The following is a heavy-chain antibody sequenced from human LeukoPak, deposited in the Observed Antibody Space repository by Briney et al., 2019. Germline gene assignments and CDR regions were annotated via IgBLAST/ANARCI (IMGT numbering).Heavy chain of an antibody. D-gene: IGHD2-15*01. Sequence: ASVKVSCKASGYTFTGYYMHWVRQAPRQGLEWMGWINPNSGGTNYAQKFQGRVTMTRDTSISTACMELSRLRSDDTAVYYCVREGGNAFDIWGQGTMVTVSS. J-gene: IGHJ3*02. CDR2: INPNSGGT. CDR1: GYTFTGYY. CDR3: VREGGNAFDI. V-gene: IGHV1-2*02.